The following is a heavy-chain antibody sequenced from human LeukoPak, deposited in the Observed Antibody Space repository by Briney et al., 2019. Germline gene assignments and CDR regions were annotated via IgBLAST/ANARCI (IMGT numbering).Heavy chain of an antibody. V-gene: IGHV1-69*10. Sequence: GSSVKVSCKASGGSFRKYVITWVRQAPGQGLEWMGAIIPILGVANYAQKFQDRVTITADKSTSTAYMELSSLRSEDTAVYYCARSRILYSSSWQNWFDPWGQGTLVTVSS. D-gene: IGHD6-13*01. CDR2: IIPILGVA. J-gene: IGHJ5*02. CDR1: GGSFRKYV. CDR3: ARSRILYSSSWQNWFDP.